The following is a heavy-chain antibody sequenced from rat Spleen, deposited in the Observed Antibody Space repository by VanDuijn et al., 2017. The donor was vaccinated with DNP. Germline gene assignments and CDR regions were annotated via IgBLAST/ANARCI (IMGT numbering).Heavy chain of an antibody. Sequence: EVQLVESGGGQVQPGGSLTLSCAASGFTPNKYWMTWVRQAPGKGLEWIGQINKDSSAIAYIPSLKDKFTISRDNDQNTLHLQMSNLGSEDTAFYYCARGPNYGGYADYFDYWGQGVMVTVSS. D-gene: IGHD1-11*01. V-gene: IGHV4-2*01. J-gene: IGHJ2*01. CDR2: INKDSSAI. CDR3: ARGPNYGGYADYFDY. CDR1: GFTPNKYW.